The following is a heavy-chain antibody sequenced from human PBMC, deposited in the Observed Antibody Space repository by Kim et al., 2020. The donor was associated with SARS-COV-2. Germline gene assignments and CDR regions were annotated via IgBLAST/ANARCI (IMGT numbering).Heavy chain of an antibody. V-gene: IGHV1-2*02. CDR3: ARVYSTIENY. CDR2: GGT. D-gene: IGHD3-3*01. Sequence: GGTKYAQKVQGRVTMTRDTAISTAFMELTGLRSDDTAVYYCARVYSTIENYWGQGTLVTVSS. J-gene: IGHJ4*02.